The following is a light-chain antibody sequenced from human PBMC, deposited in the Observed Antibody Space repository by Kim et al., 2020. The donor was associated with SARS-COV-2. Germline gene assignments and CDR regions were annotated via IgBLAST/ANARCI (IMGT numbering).Light chain of an antibody. J-gene: IGKJ4*01. Sequence: SASVGYRVTISCRANQGIARWLACDQQKPGKAPKLLIYSASNLQSGVPSRFSGSGSGTDFTLTISSLQPEDIATYYCQQATSIPLTFGGGTKLEI. CDR1: QGIARW. CDR2: SAS. CDR3: QQATSIPLT. V-gene: IGKV1-12*01.